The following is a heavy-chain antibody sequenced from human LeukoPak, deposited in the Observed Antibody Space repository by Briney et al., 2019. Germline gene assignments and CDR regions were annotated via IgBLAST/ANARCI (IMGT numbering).Heavy chain of an antibody. CDR3: ARGGRYCSSTSCYTRPFDY. Sequence: GGSLRLSCAASGFTFSSYSMNWVRQAPGKGLEWVSYISSSSSTIYYADSVKGRFTTSRDNAKNSLYLQMNSLRDEDTAVYYCARGGRYCSSTSCYTRPFDYWGQGTLVTVSS. CDR2: ISSSSSTI. D-gene: IGHD2-2*02. V-gene: IGHV3-48*02. J-gene: IGHJ4*02. CDR1: GFTFSSYS.